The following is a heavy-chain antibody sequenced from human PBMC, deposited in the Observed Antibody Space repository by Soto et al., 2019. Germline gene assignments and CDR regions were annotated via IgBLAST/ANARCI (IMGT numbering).Heavy chain of an antibody. J-gene: IGHJ4*02. D-gene: IGHD6-6*01. CDR1: GGSITTYY. CDR3: GRSKYSSSPERTYYFDY. V-gene: IGHV4-59*01. CDR2: IYYSGST. Sequence: SETLSLTCTVSGGSITTYYWSWIRQPPGKGLEWIGYIYYSGSTDYNPSLKSRVTISVDTSKNQFSLKLTSVTAADTAVYYCGRSKYSSSPERTYYFDYWGQGTLVTVSS.